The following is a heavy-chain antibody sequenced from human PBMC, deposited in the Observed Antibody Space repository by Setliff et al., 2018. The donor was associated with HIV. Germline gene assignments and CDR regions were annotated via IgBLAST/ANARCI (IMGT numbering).Heavy chain of an antibody. CDR1: GGSISSYY. Sequence: SETLSLTCTVSGGSISSYYWSWIRQPPGKGLEWIGNIYYSGSTNYNPSLKSRVTMSVDTSKNRFSLKLSSVTAADTAVYYCAREGHYYDSSGYFDYWGQGTLVTVSS. CDR2: IYYSGST. CDR3: AREGHYYDSSGYFDY. J-gene: IGHJ4*02. V-gene: IGHV4-59*12. D-gene: IGHD3-22*01.